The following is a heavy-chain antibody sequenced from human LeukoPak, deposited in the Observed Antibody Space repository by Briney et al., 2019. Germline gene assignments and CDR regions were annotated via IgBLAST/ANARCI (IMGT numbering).Heavy chain of an antibody. Sequence: SETLSLTCAVSGGSISSSNWWSWVRQPPGKGLEWIGEIYHSGSTNYNPSLKSRVTISVDKSKNQFSLKLSSVTAADTAVYYCARRRTNYYDRRFDYFDYWGQGTLVTVSS. V-gene: IGHV4-4*02. CDR2: IYHSGST. D-gene: IGHD3-22*01. CDR1: GGSISSSNW. CDR3: ARRRTNYYDRRFDYFDY. J-gene: IGHJ4*02.